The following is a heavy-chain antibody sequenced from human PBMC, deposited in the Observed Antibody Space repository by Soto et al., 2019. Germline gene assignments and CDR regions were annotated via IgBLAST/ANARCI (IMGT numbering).Heavy chain of an antibody. J-gene: IGHJ4*02. CDR3: ARFGRMGVDH. CDR1: GASFSEYY. CDR2: TNHRGVT. V-gene: IGHV4-34*01. D-gene: IGHD3-16*01. Sequence: QVHLQQWGAGLLKPSETLSLSCTVSGASFSEYYWSWSRHPPGKGLEWIGETNHRGVTHYNRSLKXRVTISVETSKNPFSLRLSSVTAADTGVYYCARFGRMGVDHWGQGTLVIVSS.